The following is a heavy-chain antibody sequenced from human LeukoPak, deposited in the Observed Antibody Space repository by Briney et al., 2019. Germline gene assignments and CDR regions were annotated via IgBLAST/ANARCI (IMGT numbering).Heavy chain of an antibody. D-gene: IGHD3-9*01. J-gene: IGHJ4*02. CDR3: ARGGDILTGYYPRLVFDY. CDR1: GGSISSSSYY. Sequence: PSETLSLTCTVSGGSISSSSYYWGWIRQPPGKGLEWIGSIYYSGSTYYNPSLKSRVTISVDTSKNQFSLKLSSVTAADTAVYYCARGGDILTGYYPRLVFDYWGQGTLVTVSS. V-gene: IGHV4-39*07. CDR2: IYYSGST.